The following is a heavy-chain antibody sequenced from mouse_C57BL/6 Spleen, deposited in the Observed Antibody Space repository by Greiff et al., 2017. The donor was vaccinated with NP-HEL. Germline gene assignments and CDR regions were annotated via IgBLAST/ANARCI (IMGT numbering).Heavy chain of an antibody. CDR2: ISDGGSYT. Sequence: EVQRVESGGGLVKPGGSLKLSCAASGFTFSSYAMSWVRQTPEKRLEWVATISDGGSYTYYPDNVKGRFTISRDNAKNNLYLQMSHLKSEDTAMYYCARDYYSNLYYAMDYWGQGTSVTVSS. D-gene: IGHD2-5*01. V-gene: IGHV5-4*01. CDR1: GFTFSSYA. CDR3: ARDYYSNLYYAMDY. J-gene: IGHJ4*01.